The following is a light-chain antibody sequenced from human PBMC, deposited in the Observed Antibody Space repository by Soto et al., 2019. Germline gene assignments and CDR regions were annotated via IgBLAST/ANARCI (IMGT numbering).Light chain of an antibody. Sequence: DIRMTQSPSSLSASVGDRVTITCRASQSISSYLNWYQQKPGKATKLLIYAASSLQSGVLSRFSGSGSGTDFTLTISSLQPEEFATYYCQQIYSTPPTFVHATKVEIK. V-gene: IGKV1-39*01. CDR1: QSISSY. CDR2: AAS. J-gene: IGKJ1*01. CDR3: QQIYSTPPT.